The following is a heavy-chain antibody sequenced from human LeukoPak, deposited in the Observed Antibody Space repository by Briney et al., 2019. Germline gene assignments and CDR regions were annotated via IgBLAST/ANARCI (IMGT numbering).Heavy chain of an antibody. CDR2: ISSSSSYI. CDR3: ARGGYCSCGRCYGGDY. J-gene: IGHJ4*02. Sequence: GGSLRLSCAASGFTLSSYSMNWVRQAPGKGLEWVSSISSSSSYIYYADSVKCRFTISRDNAKNSLYLQMNSLRAEDTAVYDCARGGYCSCGRCYGGDYWGQGTLVTVSS. D-gene: IGHD2-15*01. V-gene: IGHV3-21*01. CDR1: GFTLSSYS.